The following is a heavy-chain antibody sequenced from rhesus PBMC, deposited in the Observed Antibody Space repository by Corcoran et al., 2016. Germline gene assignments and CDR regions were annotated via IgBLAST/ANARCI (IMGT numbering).Heavy chain of an antibody. J-gene: IGHJ4*01. D-gene: IGHD5-36*01. V-gene: IGHV4S14*01. CDR2: IYGSGGSN. CDR1: GYSISSGYD. CDR3: GFSYGQY. Sequence: QVQLQESGPGLVKPSETLSLTCAVSGYSISSGYDWNWIRHPPGKGLEWIGSIYGSGGSNYLNPSLKSRVTLSVDTSKNQFSLKLSSVTAADTAVYYCGFSYGQYWGQGVLVTVSS.